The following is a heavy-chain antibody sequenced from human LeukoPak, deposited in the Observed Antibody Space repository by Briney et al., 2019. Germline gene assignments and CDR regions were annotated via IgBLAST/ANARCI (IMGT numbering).Heavy chain of an antibody. CDR2: IYYSGST. CDR1: GGSISSSSYY. CDR3: ARGGNYYDSSGQALDP. D-gene: IGHD3-22*01. Sequence: PSETLSLTCTVSGGSISSSSYYWGWIRQPPGKGPEWIGSIYYSGSTYYNPSLKSRVTISVDTSKNQFSLKLSSVTAADTAVYYCARGGNYYDSSGQALDPWGQGTLVTVSS. J-gene: IGHJ5*02. V-gene: IGHV4-39*07.